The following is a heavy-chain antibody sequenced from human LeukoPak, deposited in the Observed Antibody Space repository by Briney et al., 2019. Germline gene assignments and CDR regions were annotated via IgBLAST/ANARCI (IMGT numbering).Heavy chain of an antibody. CDR2: INHSGST. J-gene: IGHJ4*02. Sequence: KPSETLSLTCAVYGGSFSGYYWSWIRQPPGKGLEWIGEINHSGSTNYNPSLKSRVTISVDTSKNQFSLKLSSVTAADTAVYYCARRSVYYYDSSGYIYWGQGTLVTVSS. CDR3: ARRSVYYYDSSGYIY. CDR1: GGSFSGYY. V-gene: IGHV4-34*01. D-gene: IGHD3-22*01.